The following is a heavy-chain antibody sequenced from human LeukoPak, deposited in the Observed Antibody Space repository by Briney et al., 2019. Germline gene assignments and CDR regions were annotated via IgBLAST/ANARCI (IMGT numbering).Heavy chain of an antibody. J-gene: IGHJ3*02. CDR3: ARDLSGRNAFDI. V-gene: IGHV4-31*03. Sequence: SETLSLTCTVSGGSISSGGYYWSWIRQHPGKGLEWIGYIYYSGTTDYNPTLKSRVTISVDTSKNQFSLKLSSVTAADTAVYYCARDLSGRNAFDIWGQGTMVTVSS. CDR2: IYYSGTT. CDR1: GGSISSGGYY. D-gene: IGHD2-15*01.